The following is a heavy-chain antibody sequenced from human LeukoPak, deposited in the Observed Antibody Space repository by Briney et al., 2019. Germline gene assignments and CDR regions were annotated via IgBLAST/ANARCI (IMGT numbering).Heavy chain of an antibody. CDR3: ARGSYESTSWFDP. CDR1: GFTFSSYS. V-gene: IGHV3-21*01. D-gene: IGHD3-22*01. J-gene: IGHJ5*02. Sequence: PGGSLRLSCAASGFTFSSYSMNWVRQAPGKGLEWVSSISSSSSYIYYADSVKGRFTISRDNAKNSLYLQMNSLRAEDTAVYYCARGSYESTSWFDPWGQETLVTVSS. CDR2: ISSSSSYI.